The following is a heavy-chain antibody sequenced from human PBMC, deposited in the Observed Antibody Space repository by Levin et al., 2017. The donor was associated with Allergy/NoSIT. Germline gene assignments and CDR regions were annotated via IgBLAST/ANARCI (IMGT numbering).Heavy chain of an antibody. CDR1: GGSFSGYY. CDR2: INHSGST. J-gene: IGHJ4*02. Sequence: SETLSLTCAVYGGSFSGYYWSWIRQPPGKGLEWIGEINHSGSTNYNPSLKSRVTISVDTSKNQFSLKLSSVTAADTAVYYCARPGQIPYFDYWGQGTLVTVSS. V-gene: IGHV4-34*01. D-gene: IGHD1-14*01. CDR3: ARPGQIPYFDY.